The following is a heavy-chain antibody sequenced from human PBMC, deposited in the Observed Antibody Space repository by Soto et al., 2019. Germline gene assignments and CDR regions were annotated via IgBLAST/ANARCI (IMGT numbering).Heavy chain of an antibody. Sequence: GGSLRLSCAASGFTFSSYAMSWVRQAPGKGLEWVSTISASGGGTFYADSVKGRFAISRDNSKNTLYLQMDSLRAEDTAVYYCAKGLSTCSGGSCYSTAFDIWGQGTVVTVSS. CDR3: AKGLSTCSGGSCYSTAFDI. CDR1: GFTFSSYA. V-gene: IGHV3-23*01. CDR2: ISASGGGT. J-gene: IGHJ3*02. D-gene: IGHD2-15*01.